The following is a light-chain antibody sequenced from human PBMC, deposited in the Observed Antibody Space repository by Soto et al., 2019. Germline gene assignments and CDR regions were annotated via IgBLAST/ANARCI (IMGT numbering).Light chain of an antibody. Sequence: DFVMTQSPDSLAVSLGERATINCKSSQNVLYSGNSRNYLAWYQQKPGQPPKLLIYWASTRESGVPDRFIGSGSETDFTLTSSSLQAEDVAVYYCQQYCRAPFTFGGGTKVEIK. CDR3: QQYCRAPFT. CDR2: WAS. CDR1: QNVLYSGNSRNY. V-gene: IGKV4-1*01. J-gene: IGKJ4*01.